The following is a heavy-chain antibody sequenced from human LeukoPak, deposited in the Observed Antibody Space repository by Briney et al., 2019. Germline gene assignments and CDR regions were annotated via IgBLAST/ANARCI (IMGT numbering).Heavy chain of an antibody. CDR3: ARSAFGHTIPFDY. D-gene: IGHD3-3*01. CDR1: GYTFTGYY. CDR2: INPNSGGT. J-gene: IGHJ4*02. Sequence: ASVKVSCKASGYTFTGYYMHWVRQAPGQGLDWMGWINPNSGGTNYAQKFQGRATMTRDTSISTAYMELSRLRSDDTAVYYFARSAFGHTIPFDYWGQGTLVTVSS. V-gene: IGHV1-2*02.